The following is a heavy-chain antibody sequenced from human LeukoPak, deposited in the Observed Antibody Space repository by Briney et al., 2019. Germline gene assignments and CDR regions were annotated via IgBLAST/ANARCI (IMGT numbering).Heavy chain of an antibody. CDR1: GGSISSSSYH. CDR2: IYYSGST. J-gene: IGHJ4*02. D-gene: IGHD1-26*01. Sequence: SETLSLTCTVSGGSISSSSYHWVWLRQPPGRGLEGIWSIYYSGSTYYDPSVKSRVTISVDTSKNQLSLKLSSVTAADTAVYYCARQSPVGIYYFDYWGQGTLVTVSS. CDR3: ARQSPVGIYYFDY. V-gene: IGHV4-39*01.